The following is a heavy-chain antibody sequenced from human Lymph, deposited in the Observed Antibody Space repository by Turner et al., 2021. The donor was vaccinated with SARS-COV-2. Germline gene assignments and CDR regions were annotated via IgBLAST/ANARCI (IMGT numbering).Heavy chain of an antibody. V-gene: IGHV3-30*04. J-gene: IGHJ6*02. CDR2: ISYVGSNK. CDR3: ARDDREFWSGYYTHYYYYGMDV. Sequence: QVQLVESGGGVVQPGRSLRLSCAASGFTFSSYAMHWVRQAPGKGLEWVAVISYVGSNKNYADSVKGRFTISRDNSKNTLYLQMNSLRAEDTAVYYCARDDREFWSGYYTHYYYYGMDVWGQGTTVTVSS. CDR1: GFTFSSYA. D-gene: IGHD3-3*01.